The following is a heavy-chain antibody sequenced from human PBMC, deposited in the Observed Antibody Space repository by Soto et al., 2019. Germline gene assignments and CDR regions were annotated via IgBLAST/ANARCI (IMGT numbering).Heavy chain of an antibody. CDR1: GGTFSSYA. CDR3: ASHGYSYAYLFDY. CDR2: IIPIFGTA. Sequence: QVQLVQSGAEVKKPGSSVKVSCKASGGTFSSYAISWVRQAPGQGLEWMGGIIPIFGTADYAQKFQGRVTTAAAGSTSTAYVEPGSLRSEDTAVYDCASHGYSYAYLFDYWGQGTLVTVSS. J-gene: IGHJ4*02. D-gene: IGHD5-18*01. V-gene: IGHV1-69*12.